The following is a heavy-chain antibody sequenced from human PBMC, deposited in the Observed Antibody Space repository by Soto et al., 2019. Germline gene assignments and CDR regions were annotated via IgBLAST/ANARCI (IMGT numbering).Heavy chain of an antibody. D-gene: IGHD6-6*01. V-gene: IGHV4-31*03. CDR2: IYYSGST. CDR3: ARERAAPYYYYGMDV. CDR1: GGSISSGGYF. J-gene: IGHJ6*02. Sequence: QVQLQESGPGLVKPSQTLSLTCTVSGGSISSGGYFWSWIRQHPGKGLEWIGFIYYSGSTYYNPSLKSRVTISVDRSKNQFSLKLSSVTAADTAVYYCARERAAPYYYYGMDVWGQGTTVTVSS.